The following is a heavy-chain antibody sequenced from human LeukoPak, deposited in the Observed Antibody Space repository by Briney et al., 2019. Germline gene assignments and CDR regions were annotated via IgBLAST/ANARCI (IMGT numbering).Heavy chain of an antibody. Sequence: PGGSLRLSCAASGFTFNSYWMSWVRQAPGKGLEWVSAISGSGGSTYYADSVKGRFTISRDNSKNTLYLQMNSLRAEDTAVYYCARVKVSHFDYWGQGTLVTVSS. V-gene: IGHV3-23*01. D-gene: IGHD2-8*01. CDR3: ARVKVSHFDY. J-gene: IGHJ4*02. CDR2: ISGSGGST. CDR1: GFTFNSYW.